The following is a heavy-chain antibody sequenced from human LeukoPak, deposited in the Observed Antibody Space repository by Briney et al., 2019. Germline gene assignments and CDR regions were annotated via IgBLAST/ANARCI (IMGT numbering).Heavy chain of an antibody. CDR1: GGSISSYY. CDR2: IYYSGST. D-gene: IGHD2-15*01. J-gene: IGHJ6*03. CDR3: ARTMEGYCRGGSCYQYSYYMDV. Sequence: SETLSLTCTVSGGSISSYYWSWIRQPPGKGLEWIGYIYYSGSTNYNPSLKSRVTISVDTSKNQFSLKLISVTAADTAVYYCARTMEGYCRGGSCYQYSYYMDVWGKGTTVTVSS. V-gene: IGHV4-59*01.